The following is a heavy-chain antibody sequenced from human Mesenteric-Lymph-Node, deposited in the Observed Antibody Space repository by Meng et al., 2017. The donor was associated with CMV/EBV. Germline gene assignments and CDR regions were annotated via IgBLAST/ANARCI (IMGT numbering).Heavy chain of an antibody. Sequence: GESLKISCAASGFTFSDYYMSWIRQAPGKGLVWVSRINGDVTSTSCADSVKGRFTISRDNAKNTLYLQMNSLRAEDTAVYYCARGADYVYFQHWGQGTVVTVSS. CDR3: ARGADYVYFQH. J-gene: IGHJ1*01. CDR2: INGDVTST. V-gene: IGHV3-74*01. D-gene: IGHD4-17*01. CDR1: GFTFSDYY.